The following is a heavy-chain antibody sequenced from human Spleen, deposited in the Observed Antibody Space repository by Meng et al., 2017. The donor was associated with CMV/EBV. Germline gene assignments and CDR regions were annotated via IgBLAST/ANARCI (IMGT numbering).Heavy chain of an antibody. Sequence: GESLKISCAASGFTFSSYAMSWVRQAPGKGLEWVSAISGSGGSTYYADSVKGRFTISRDNSKNTLYLQMNSLRAEDTAVYYCAKIRITGTAYFDLWGRGTLVTVSS. CDR3: AKIRITGTAYFDL. V-gene: IGHV3-23*01. D-gene: IGHD1-7*01. CDR1: GFTFSSYA. CDR2: ISGSGGST. J-gene: IGHJ2*01.